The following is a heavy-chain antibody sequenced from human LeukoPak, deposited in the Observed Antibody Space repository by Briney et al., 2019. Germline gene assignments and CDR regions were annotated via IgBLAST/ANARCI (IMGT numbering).Heavy chain of an antibody. CDR2: ISGGSSSM. CDR3: ARGRYCSGGSCYFDY. D-gene: IGHD2-15*01. CDR1: GFTFSSYS. V-gene: IGHV3-21*01. Sequence: KSGGSLRLSCAASGFTFSSYSMIWVRQAPGKGLEWVSTISGGSSSMYYADSLKGRFTISRDNPTNSLLLQMNSLRAEDTAVYYCARGRYCSGGSCYFDYWGRGTLVTVSS. J-gene: IGHJ4*02.